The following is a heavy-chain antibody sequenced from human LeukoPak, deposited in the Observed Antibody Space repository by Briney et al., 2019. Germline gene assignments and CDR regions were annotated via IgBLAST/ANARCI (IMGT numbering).Heavy chain of an antibody. CDR2: IGSSSSYI. CDR3: ARDPLRTGGYDAFDI. CDR1: GFTFSSYS. Sequence: GGSLRLSCAASGFTFSSYSMNWVRQAPGKGLEWVSSIGSSSSYIYYADSVKGRFTISRDNAKNSLYLQMNSLRAEDTAVYYCARDPLRTGGYDAFDIWGQGTMVTVSS. D-gene: IGHD1-14*01. V-gene: IGHV3-21*01. J-gene: IGHJ3*02.